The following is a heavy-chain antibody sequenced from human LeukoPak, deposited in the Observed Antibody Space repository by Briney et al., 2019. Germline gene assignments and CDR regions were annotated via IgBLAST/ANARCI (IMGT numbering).Heavy chain of an antibody. CDR2: LRGDGET. CDR3: AKASWVSTADAVL. CDR1: GFIFSSYA. V-gene: IGHV3-23*02. D-gene: IGHD3-16*01. J-gene: IGHJ4*02. Sequence: GGSLRLPCAASGFIFSSYAMSWVGQAPARGLEGVSSLRGDGETFYGDSVRGRFSLSRDESRNTVYLHLNNLRVEDTAIYYCAKASWVSTADAVLWGQGTVVTVS.